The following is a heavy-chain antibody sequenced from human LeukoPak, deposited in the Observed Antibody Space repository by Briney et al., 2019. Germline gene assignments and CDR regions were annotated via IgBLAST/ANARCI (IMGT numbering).Heavy chain of an antibody. D-gene: IGHD3-16*02. CDR3: ASRSYYFDY. V-gene: IGHV3-48*04. Sequence: GGSLRLSCAASGFTFTSYWMGWVRQVPGKGLEWVSYISSSGSTIYYADSVKGRFTISRDNAKNSLYLQMNSLRAEDTAVYYCASRSYYFDYWGQGTLVTVSS. J-gene: IGHJ4*02. CDR1: GFTFTSYW. CDR2: ISSSGSTI.